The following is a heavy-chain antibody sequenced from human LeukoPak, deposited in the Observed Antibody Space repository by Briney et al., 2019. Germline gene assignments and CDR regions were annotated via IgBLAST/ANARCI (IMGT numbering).Heavy chain of an antibody. CDR3: ARPNTHDYYDSSGYYGYYFDY. D-gene: IGHD3-22*01. V-gene: IGHV3-21*01. CDR2: ISSSSSYI. J-gene: IGHJ4*02. CDR1: GLTFSSYS. Sequence: GGSLRLSCAASGLTFSSYSMNWVRQAPGKGLEWVSSISSSSSYIYYADSVKGRFTISRDNAKNSLYLQMNSLRAEDTAVYYCARPNTHDYYDSSGYYGYYFDYWGQGTLVTVSS.